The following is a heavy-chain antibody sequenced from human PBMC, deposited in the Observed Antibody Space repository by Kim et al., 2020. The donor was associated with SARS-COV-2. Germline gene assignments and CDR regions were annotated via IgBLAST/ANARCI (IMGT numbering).Heavy chain of an antibody. CDR1: GGSISSSSYY. V-gene: IGHV4-39*01. Sequence: SETLSLTCTVSGGSISSSSYYWGWIRQPPGKGLDWIGSIYYSGSTYYNPSLKSRVTLSVDTSKNQFSLKLSSVTAADTAVYYCARLGSSGWPYYYGMDVWGQGTTVTVSS. CDR3: ARLGSSGWPYYYGMDV. CDR2: IYYSGST. D-gene: IGHD6-19*01. J-gene: IGHJ6*02.